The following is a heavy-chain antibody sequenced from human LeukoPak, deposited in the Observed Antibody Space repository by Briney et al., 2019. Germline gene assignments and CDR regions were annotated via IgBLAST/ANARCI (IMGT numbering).Heavy chain of an antibody. CDR1: GGSISSGGYS. CDR2: IYHSGST. CDR3: ARHGRNDYGDSVAD. J-gene: IGHJ4*02. D-gene: IGHD4-17*01. Sequence: PSETLSLTCAVSGGSISSGGYSWSWIRQPPGKGLEWIGYIYHSGSTYYNPSLKSRVTISVDRSKNQFSLKLSSVTAADTAVYYCARHGRNDYGDSVADWGQGTLVTVSS. V-gene: IGHV4-30-2*01.